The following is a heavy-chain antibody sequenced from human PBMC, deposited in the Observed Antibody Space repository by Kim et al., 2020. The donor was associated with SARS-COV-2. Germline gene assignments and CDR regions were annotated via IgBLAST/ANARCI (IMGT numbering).Heavy chain of an antibody. D-gene: IGHD3-9*01. J-gene: IGHJ6*02. Sequence: GGSLRLSCAASGFTFSSYGMHWVRQAPGKGLEWVAVIWYDGSNKYYADSVKGRFTISRDNSKNTLYLQMNSLRAEDTAVYYCARAYYDILTGKYGWERDTVDYYYYGMDVWGQGTTVTVSS. CDR3: ARAYYDILTGKYGWERDTVDYYYYGMDV. CDR2: IWYDGSNK. V-gene: IGHV3-33*01. CDR1: GFTFSSYG.